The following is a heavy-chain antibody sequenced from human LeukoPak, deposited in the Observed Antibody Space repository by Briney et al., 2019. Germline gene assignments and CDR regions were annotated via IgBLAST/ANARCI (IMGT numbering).Heavy chain of an antibody. J-gene: IGHJ4*02. CDR1: GFTFSSYA. D-gene: IGHD3-22*01. CDR2: IIGSGGST. CDR3: AKVEDYYDTGAIIRRYFDY. Sequence: PGGALRLSCEASGFTFSSYAMSLVRQAPGPGLECVSAIIGSGGSTYYADSVKGRFTISRDNSKNTLFLQMNSLRAEDTAVYYCAKVEDYYDTGAIIRRYFDYWGQGTLVPVSS. V-gene: IGHV3-23*01.